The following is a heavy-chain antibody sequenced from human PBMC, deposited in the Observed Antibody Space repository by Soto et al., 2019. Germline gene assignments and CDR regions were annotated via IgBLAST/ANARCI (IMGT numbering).Heavy chain of an antibody. D-gene: IGHD3-22*01. J-gene: IGHJ6*02. Sequence: PGGSLRLSCTASGFTFGDYAMSWFRQAPGKGLEWVGFIRSKAYGGTTEYAASVKGRFTISRDDSKSIAYLQMNSLKTEDTAVYYCTSGYYDSSGYYLQYYYYGMDVWGQGTTVTVSS. CDR3: TSGYYDSSGYYLQYYYYGMDV. V-gene: IGHV3-49*03. CDR2: IRSKAYGGTT. CDR1: GFTFGDYA.